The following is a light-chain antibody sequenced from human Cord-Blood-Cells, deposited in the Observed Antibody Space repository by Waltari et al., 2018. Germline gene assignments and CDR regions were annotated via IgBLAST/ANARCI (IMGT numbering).Light chain of an antibody. J-gene: IGKJ5*01. V-gene: IGKV4-1*01. CDR2: WAS. CDR3: QQYYSTPIT. CDR1: QSVLYRSNNKNY. Sequence: DIVMTQSPDSLAVSLGERATINCKSSQSVLYRSNNKNYLAWYQQKRGQRPKLLIYWASTRESGVPDRFSGSGSGTDFTLTISSLQAEDVAVYYCQQYYSTPITCGQGTRLEIK.